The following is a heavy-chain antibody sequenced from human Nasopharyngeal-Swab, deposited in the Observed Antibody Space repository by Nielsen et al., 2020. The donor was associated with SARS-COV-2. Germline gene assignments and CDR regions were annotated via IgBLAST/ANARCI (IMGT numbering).Heavy chain of an antibody. J-gene: IGHJ4*02. V-gene: IGHV4-34*01. CDR1: GGSFSGYY. CDR3: ARAARKVYPAEVDY. CDR2: INHSGST. D-gene: IGHD1-14*01. Sequence: SETLSLTCAVYGGSFSGYYWSWIRQPPGKGLEWIGEINHSGSTNYNPSLKSRVTISVDTSKNQFSLKLSSVTAADTAVYYCARAARKVYPAEVDYWGQGTLVTVSS.